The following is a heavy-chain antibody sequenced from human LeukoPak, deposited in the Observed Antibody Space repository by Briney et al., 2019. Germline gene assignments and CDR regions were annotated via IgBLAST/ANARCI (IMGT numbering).Heavy chain of an antibody. J-gene: IGHJ4*02. Sequence: ASVKVSCKVSGYTLTELSMHWVRQAPGKGLEWMGGFDPEDGETIYAQKFQGRVTMTEDTSTDTAYMELSSLRSEDTAVYYCATVTTQGANYGNWGQGTLVTVPS. CDR2: FDPEDGET. V-gene: IGHV1-24*01. CDR1: GYTLTELS. D-gene: IGHD3-16*01. CDR3: ATVTTQGANYGN.